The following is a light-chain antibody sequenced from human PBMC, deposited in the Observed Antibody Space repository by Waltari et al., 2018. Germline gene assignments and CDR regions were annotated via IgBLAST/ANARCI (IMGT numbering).Light chain of an antibody. Sequence: EVVLTQSPATLSLSPGETSTLSCRASQSVGTYFGWYQQKPGQAPRLLIYDVSERATGIPDRFSGSGSGTDFTLTISSLEPEDSAVYYCQQRSTWLAFGGGTKVQIK. CDR3: QQRSTWLA. CDR1: QSVGTY. J-gene: IGKJ4*01. V-gene: IGKV3-11*01. CDR2: DVS.